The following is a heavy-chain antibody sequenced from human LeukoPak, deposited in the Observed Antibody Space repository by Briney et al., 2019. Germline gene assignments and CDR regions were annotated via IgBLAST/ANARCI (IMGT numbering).Heavy chain of an antibody. Sequence: ASVKVSCKASGYTFTSYDINWVRQATGQGLEWMGWMNPISGNTGYAQKFQGRVTMTRNTSISTAYMELSSLRSEDTVVYCCARGQKDIAAAGTTFDYWGQGTLVTVSS. D-gene: IGHD6-13*01. J-gene: IGHJ4*02. CDR3: ARGQKDIAAAGTTFDY. V-gene: IGHV1-8*01. CDR2: MNPISGNT. CDR1: GYTFTSYD.